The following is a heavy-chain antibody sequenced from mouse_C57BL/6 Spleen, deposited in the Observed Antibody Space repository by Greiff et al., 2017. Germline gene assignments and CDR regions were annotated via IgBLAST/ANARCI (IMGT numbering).Heavy chain of an antibody. Sequence: EVQGVESGGGLVKPGGSLKLSCAASGFTFSSYAMSWVRQTPEKRLEWVATISDGGSYTYYPDNVKGRFTISRDNAKNNLYLQMSHLKSEDTAMYYCARDYSKGYYAMDYWGQGTSVTVSS. CDR1: GFTFSSYA. V-gene: IGHV5-4*01. CDR3: ARDYSKGYYAMDY. D-gene: IGHD2-5*01. J-gene: IGHJ4*01. CDR2: ISDGGSYT.